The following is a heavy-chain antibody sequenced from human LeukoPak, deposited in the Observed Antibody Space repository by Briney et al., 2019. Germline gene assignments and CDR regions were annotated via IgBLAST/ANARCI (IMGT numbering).Heavy chain of an antibody. Sequence: GGSLRLSCAASGFTFSSYSMNWVRQAPGKGLEWVSSISSSSSYIYYADSVKGRFTISRDNAKNSLYLQMNSLRAEDTAVYYCAKTPAVWGDYPKYYFDYWGQGTLVTVSS. CDR3: AKTPAVWGDYPKYYFDY. D-gene: IGHD3-16*01. J-gene: IGHJ4*02. CDR1: GFTFSSYS. CDR2: ISSSSSYI. V-gene: IGHV3-21*01.